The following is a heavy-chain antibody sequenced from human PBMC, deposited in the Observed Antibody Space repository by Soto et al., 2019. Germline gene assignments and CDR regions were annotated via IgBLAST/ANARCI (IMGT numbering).Heavy chain of an antibody. Sequence: QVQLVQSVAEVKKPGASVKVSCKASGYTFTSYGISWVRQAPGQGLEWMGWISAYNGNTNYAQKLQGRVTMTTDTSTSTAYMELRSLRSDDTAVYYCARDPRIAAAGSYYYYGMDVWGQGTTVTVSS. CDR1: GYTFTSYG. D-gene: IGHD6-13*01. V-gene: IGHV1-18*04. J-gene: IGHJ6*02. CDR2: ISAYNGNT. CDR3: ARDPRIAAAGSYYYYGMDV.